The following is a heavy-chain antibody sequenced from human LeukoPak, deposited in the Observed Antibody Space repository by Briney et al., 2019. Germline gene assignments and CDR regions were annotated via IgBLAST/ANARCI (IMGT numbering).Heavy chain of an antibody. CDR2: IKQDGSET. Sequence: PGGSPRLSCAASGFTFSSYWMSWVRQAPGKGLEWVANIKQDGSETHYVDSVKGRFTISRDNAKNSLYLQMSSLRAEDTAVYYCARDQGVLRFLEWLSGPGTTDYWGQGTLVTVSS. D-gene: IGHD3-3*01. CDR3: ARDQGVLRFLEWLSGPGTTDY. V-gene: IGHV3-7*03. J-gene: IGHJ4*02. CDR1: GFTFSSYW.